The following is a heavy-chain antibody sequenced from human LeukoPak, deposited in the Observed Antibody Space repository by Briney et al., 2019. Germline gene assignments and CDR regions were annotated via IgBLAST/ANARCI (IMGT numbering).Heavy chain of an antibody. J-gene: IGHJ4*02. CDR2: ISTSSTYI. V-gene: IGHV3-21*01. D-gene: IGHD6-13*01. Sequence: GGSLRLSCAASGFTLSSYSMNWVRQAPGKGLEWVSSISTSSTYIYYADSLKGRFTISRDNAKNSLYLQMNSLRAEDTAVYFCARESAAGPFDYWGQGTLVDVSS. CDR1: GFTLSSYS. CDR3: ARESAAGPFDY.